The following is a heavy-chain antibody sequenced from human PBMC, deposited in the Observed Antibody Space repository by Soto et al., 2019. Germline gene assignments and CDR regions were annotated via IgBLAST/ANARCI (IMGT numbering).Heavy chain of an antibody. CDR3: ARPRYYDSSASPDGAFDI. V-gene: IGHV5-10-1*01. CDR2: IDTSDSYT. J-gene: IGHJ3*02. D-gene: IGHD3-22*01. Sequence: GGSLKISCKCSGYSFTIYWISWVRQMPGKSLEWMGRIDTSDSYTNYSPSFQGHVTISADKSISTAYLKWSRLKASDTDMYYCARPRYYDSSASPDGAFDIWGQGTMVTVSS. CDR1: GYSFTIYW.